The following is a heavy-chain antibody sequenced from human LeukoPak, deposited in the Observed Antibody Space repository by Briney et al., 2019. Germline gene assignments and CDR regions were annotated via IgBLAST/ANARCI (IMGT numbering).Heavy chain of an antibody. J-gene: IGHJ4*02. D-gene: IGHD3-22*01. CDR2: IYYSGST. Sequence: PSETLSLTCTVSGGSISSSSYYWGWIRQPPGKGLEWIGSIYYSGSTYYNPSLKSRVTISVDTSKNQFSLKLSSVTAADTAVYYCARYVIDYYNSSGYSRGFDYWGQGTLVTVSS. V-gene: IGHV4-39*07. CDR1: GGSISSSSYY. CDR3: ARYVIDYYNSSGYSRGFDY.